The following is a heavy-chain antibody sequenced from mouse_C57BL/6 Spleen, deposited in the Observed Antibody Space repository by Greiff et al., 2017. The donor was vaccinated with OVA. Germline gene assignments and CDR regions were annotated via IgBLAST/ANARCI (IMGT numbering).Heavy chain of an antibody. CDR3: ARPPLTTVVGEYFDV. D-gene: IGHD1-1*01. CDR1: GFTFSSYT. V-gene: IGHV5-9*01. Sequence: EVMLVESGGGLVKPGGSLKLSCAASGFTFSSYTMSWVRQTPEKRLEWVATISGGGGNTYYPDSVKGRFTISRDNAKNTLYLQMSSLRSEDTALYYCARPPLTTVVGEYFDVWGTGTTVTVSS. J-gene: IGHJ1*03. CDR2: ISGGGGNT.